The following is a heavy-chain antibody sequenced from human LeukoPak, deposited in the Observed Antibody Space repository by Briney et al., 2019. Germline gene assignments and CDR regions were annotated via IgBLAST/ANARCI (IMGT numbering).Heavy chain of an antibody. J-gene: IGHJ5*02. CDR2: ISSSSPYI. Sequence: GGSLRLSCAASGFTFSSYSMNWVRQAPGKGLEWVSSISSSSPYIYYADSLRGRFTISRDNAKNSLYLQMNSLRAEDTAVYYCARGGVPAAMCWFDPWGQGTLVTVSS. CDR1: GFTFSSYS. V-gene: IGHV3-21*01. D-gene: IGHD2-2*01. CDR3: ARGGVPAAMCWFDP.